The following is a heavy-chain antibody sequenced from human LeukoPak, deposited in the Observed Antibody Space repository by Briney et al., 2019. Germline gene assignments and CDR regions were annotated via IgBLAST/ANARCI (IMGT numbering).Heavy chain of an antibody. J-gene: IGHJ4*02. Sequence: GESLKISCQASGYSFMTYWIGWVRQMPGKGLEWMAIIYPGDSDTKYSPSFQDQVTISADKSISTAYLQWRSLKASDTAMYYCARRDYDNSGSKHADYWGQGTLVTVSS. CDR3: ARRDYDNSGSKHADY. CDR1: GYSFMTYW. V-gene: IGHV5-51*01. CDR2: IYPGDSDT. D-gene: IGHD3-22*01.